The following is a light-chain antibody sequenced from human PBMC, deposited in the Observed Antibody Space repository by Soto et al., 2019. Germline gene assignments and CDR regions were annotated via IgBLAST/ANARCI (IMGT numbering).Light chain of an antibody. J-gene: IGLJ2*01. V-gene: IGLV2-23*02. CDR3: SSYAGSSTFVI. CDR1: SSDVGSYNF. CDR2: EVS. Sequence: QSVLTQPASVSGSPGQSITISCTGTSSDVGSYNFVSWYQQHPGKAPKLMIYEVSKRPSGVSNRFSGSKSGNTASLTISGLQAEDEADYYCSSYAGSSTFVIFGGGTK.